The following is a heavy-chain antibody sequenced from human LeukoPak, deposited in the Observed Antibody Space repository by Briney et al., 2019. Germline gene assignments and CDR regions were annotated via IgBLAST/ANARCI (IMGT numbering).Heavy chain of an antibody. J-gene: IGHJ3*02. D-gene: IGHD3-22*01. V-gene: IGHV4-59*01. Sequence: PSETLSLTCTVSGGSINGYYWNWIRQPPGKALEWIGYIYYSGSTYYNPSLNNRVSMSVDPSKSQVSLRLSSVTAADTAVYFCARALLEVNSKRAFDIWGQGTMVTVSS. CDR3: ARALLEVNSKRAFDI. CDR1: GGSINGYY. CDR2: IYYSGST.